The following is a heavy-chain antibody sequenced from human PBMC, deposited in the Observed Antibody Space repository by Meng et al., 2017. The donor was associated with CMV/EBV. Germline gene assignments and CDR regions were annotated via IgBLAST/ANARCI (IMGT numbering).Heavy chain of an antibody. J-gene: IGHJ2*01. V-gene: IGHV1-69*12. Sequence: VELVRAGGEGKEPGASVKVPCKASGGTFRSYAIRWLRQAPGQGLEWMGGIIPIFGTANYAQKFQGRVTITADESTSTAYMELSSLRSEDTAVYYCASVTGIGWWYFDLWGRGTLVTVSS. CDR2: IIPIFGTA. D-gene: IGHD1-20*01. CDR1: GGTFRSYA. CDR3: ASVTGIGWWYFDL.